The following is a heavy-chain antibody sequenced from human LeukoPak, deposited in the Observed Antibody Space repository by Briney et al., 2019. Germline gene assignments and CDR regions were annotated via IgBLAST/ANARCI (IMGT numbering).Heavy chain of an antibody. CDR1: GFTFKNYA. Sequence: GGSLRLSCAASGFTFKNYAMSWVRQAPGKGLEWVSSIDGSGDNSYYADSVKGRFTISRDNSGNTLYLQLRGLGAEDTATYYCAKVQMSTGWTFDFWGQGSLVTVSS. V-gene: IGHV3-23*01. CDR3: AKVQMSTGWTFDF. CDR2: IDGSGDNS. J-gene: IGHJ4*02. D-gene: IGHD2-2*01.